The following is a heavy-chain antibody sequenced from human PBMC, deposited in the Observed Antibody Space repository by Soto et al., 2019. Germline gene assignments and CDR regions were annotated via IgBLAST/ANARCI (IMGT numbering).Heavy chain of an antibody. J-gene: IGHJ4*02. CDR2: IKQDGSEK. CDR1: GFTFSNYW. V-gene: IGHV3-7*03. CDR3: ARGCSGGSCYSIWVDY. Sequence: PWGSLRLSCAASGFTFSNYWMTWVRQAPGKGLEWVANIKQDGSEKYYVDSVKGRFTISRDNAKNSLYLQMNSLRAEDTAVYYCARGCSGGSCYSIWVDYWGKGTQVTVSS. D-gene: IGHD2-15*01.